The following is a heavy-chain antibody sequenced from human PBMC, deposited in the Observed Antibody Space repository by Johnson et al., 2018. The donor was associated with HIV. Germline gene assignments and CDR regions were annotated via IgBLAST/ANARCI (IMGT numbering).Heavy chain of an antibody. J-gene: IGHJ3*02. CDR1: GFTFSDYY. CDR2: ISSSGSTI. CDR3: AKGFFELDDAFDI. D-gene: IGHD3/OR15-3a*01. V-gene: IGHV3-11*04. Sequence: QVQLVESGGGLVKPGGSLRLSCAASGFTFSDYYMSWIRQAPGKGLEWVSYISSSGSTIYYADSPNSRFTISRDNSKNTLYLQMNSLRAEDTAVYYCAKGFFELDDAFDIWGQGTMVTVSS.